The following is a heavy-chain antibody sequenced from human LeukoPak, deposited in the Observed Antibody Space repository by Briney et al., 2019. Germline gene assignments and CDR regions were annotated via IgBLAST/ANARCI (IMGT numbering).Heavy chain of an antibody. Sequence: SETLSLTCTVSGGSIGSYYWSWIRQLPGKGLEWIGYIYYSGSTNYNPSLKSRVTISVDTSKNQFSLKLSSVTAADTAVYYCARTPWKGVVIVPNWFDPWGQGTLVTVSS. CDR3: ARTPWKGVVIVPNWFDP. CDR2: IYYSGST. V-gene: IGHV4-59*01. CDR1: GGSIGSYY. J-gene: IGHJ5*02. D-gene: IGHD3-3*01.